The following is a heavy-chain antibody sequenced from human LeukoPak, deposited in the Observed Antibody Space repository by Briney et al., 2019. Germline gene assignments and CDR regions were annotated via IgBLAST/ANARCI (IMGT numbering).Heavy chain of an antibody. CDR1: GGSIRSGDYY. Sequence: PSETLSLTXTVSGGSIRSGDYYWSWIRQPPGKGLEWIGYIYYSGSTYYNPSLKSRVTISVDTSKNQFSLKLSSVTAADTAVYHCARGEISGYSYYFDYWGQGTLVTVSS. CDR3: ARGEISGYSYYFDY. V-gene: IGHV4-30-4*08. CDR2: IYYSGST. D-gene: IGHD6-25*01. J-gene: IGHJ4*02.